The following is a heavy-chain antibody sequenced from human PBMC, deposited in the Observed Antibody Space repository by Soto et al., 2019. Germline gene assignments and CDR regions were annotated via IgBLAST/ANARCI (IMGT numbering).Heavy chain of an antibody. J-gene: IGHJ6*02. D-gene: IGHD2-2*01. CDR1: RFTAKRKY. CDR2: IYSDGST. Sequence: GGGLRLSCATPRFTAKRKYKGLGRPGPGKGLEWVSVIYSDGSTYYADSVKGRFIISRDNSKNTLYLQMNSLRAEDTAVYYCARVVPAAMYYYYGMDVWGQGTTVTVSS. V-gene: IGHV3-66*01. CDR3: ARVVPAAMYYYYGMDV.